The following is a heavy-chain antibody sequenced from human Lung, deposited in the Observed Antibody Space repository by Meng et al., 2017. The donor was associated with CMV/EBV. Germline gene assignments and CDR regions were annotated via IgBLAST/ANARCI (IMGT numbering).Heavy chain of an antibody. CDR3: ARDGYYDFWSGKYKPSNWFDP. Sequence: SETLSLTSTVSGGSVSSTNSYWGWLRQPPGKGLEWIGTIYYSGTTHYNPSLKSRVTISVDTSKNQFSLKLNSVTAADTAVYFCARDGYYDFWSGKYKPSNWFDPWGQGTLVXVSS. J-gene: IGHJ5*02. CDR1: GGSVSSTNSY. D-gene: IGHD3-3*01. CDR2: IYYSGTT. V-gene: IGHV4-39*07.